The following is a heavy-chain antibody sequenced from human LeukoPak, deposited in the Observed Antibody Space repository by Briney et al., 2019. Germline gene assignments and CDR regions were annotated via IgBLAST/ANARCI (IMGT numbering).Heavy chain of an antibody. V-gene: IGHV4-30-4*02. CDR3: ATGYSSGWYPNDAFDI. CDR2: IYYSGST. J-gene: IGHJ3*02. D-gene: IGHD6-19*01. Sequence: SETLSLTCTVSGGSISSGDYYWSWIRQPPGKGLEWIGYIYYSGSTYYNPSLKSRVTISVDTSKNQFSLKLSSVTAADTAVYYCATGYSSGWYPNDAFDIWGQGTMVTVSS. CDR1: GGSISSGDYY.